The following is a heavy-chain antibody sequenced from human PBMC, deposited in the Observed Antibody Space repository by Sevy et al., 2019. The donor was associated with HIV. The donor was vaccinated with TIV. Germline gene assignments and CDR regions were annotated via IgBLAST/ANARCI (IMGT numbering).Heavy chain of an antibody. CDR2: IIPIFGTA. Sequence: ASVKVSCKASGGTFSSYAISWVRQAPGQGLEWMGGIIPIFGTANYAQKFQGRVTITADKSTSTAYMELSSLRSEDTAVYYCASIGAYIGSGAFDICGQGTMVTVSS. CDR1: GGTFSSYA. V-gene: IGHV1-69*06. CDR3: ASIGAYIGSGAFDI. D-gene: IGHD3-10*01. J-gene: IGHJ3*02.